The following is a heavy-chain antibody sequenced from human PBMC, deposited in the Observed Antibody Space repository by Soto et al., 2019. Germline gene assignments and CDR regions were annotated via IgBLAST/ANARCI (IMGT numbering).Heavy chain of an antibody. CDR1: GFTFSSFA. Sequence: QVQLVESGGGVVQPGRSLRLSCAASGFTFSSFAMHWVRQAPGKGLEWLAVISSDVVNYYYAESVKGRFTISRDNSKTTLYLQMNSLRNEYTAVYYCARGGAWTPEGLGYWGQGTLVTVSS. J-gene: IGHJ4*02. CDR2: ISSDVVNY. D-gene: IGHD2-15*01. CDR3: ARGGAWTPEGLGY. V-gene: IGHV3-30-3*01.